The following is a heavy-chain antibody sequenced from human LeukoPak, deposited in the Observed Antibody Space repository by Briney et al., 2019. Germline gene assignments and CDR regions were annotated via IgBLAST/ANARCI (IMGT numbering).Heavy chain of an antibody. D-gene: IGHD3-10*01. CDR1: GGSISSYY. V-gene: IGHV4-4*07. J-gene: IGHJ6*03. CDR2: IYTSGST. CDR3: ARDRYYGSGSYDYYYYYMDV. Sequence: SETLSLTCTVSGGSISSYYWSWIRQPAGKGLEWIGRIYTSGSTNYNPSLKSRVTMSVDTSKNQFSQKLSSVTAADTAVYYCARDRYYGSGSYDYYYYYMDVWGKGTTVTISS.